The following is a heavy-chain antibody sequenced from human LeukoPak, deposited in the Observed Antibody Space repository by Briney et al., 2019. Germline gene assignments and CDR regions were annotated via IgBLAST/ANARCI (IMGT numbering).Heavy chain of an antibody. CDR2: IIPIFDTA. J-gene: IGHJ6*02. V-gene: IGHV1-69*13. D-gene: IGHD3-10*01. CDR3: ARISLGVIWGYYYGMDV. Sequence: GASVKVSCKASGGTFSSYSISWVRQAPGQGLEWMGGIIPIFDTADYAQKFQGRVTITADESTSTAYMGLSSLRSEDTAVFYCARISLGVIWGYYYGMDVWGQGTTVTVSS. CDR1: GGTFSSYS.